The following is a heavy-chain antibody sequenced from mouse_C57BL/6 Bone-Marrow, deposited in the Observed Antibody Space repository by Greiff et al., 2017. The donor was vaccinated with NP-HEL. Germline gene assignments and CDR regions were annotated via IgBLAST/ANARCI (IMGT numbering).Heavy chain of an antibody. Sequence: QVQLKQPGAELVKPGASVKLSCKASGYTFTSYWMHWVKQRPGQGLEWIGMIHPNSGSTNYNEKFKSKATLTVDKSSSTAYMQLSSLTSEDSAVYYCARRSYGSRYYYAMDYWGQGTSVTVSS. CDR1: GYTFTSYW. J-gene: IGHJ4*01. D-gene: IGHD1-1*01. V-gene: IGHV1-64*01. CDR3: ARRSYGSRYYYAMDY. CDR2: IHPNSGST.